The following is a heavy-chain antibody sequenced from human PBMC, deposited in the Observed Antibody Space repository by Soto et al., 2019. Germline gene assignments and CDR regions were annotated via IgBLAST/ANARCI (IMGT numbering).Heavy chain of an antibody. CDR2: ISAYNGNT. J-gene: IGHJ4*02. V-gene: IGHV1-18*01. CDR3: ARGDYDILTGYSLNPDFDY. Sequence: ASVKVSCKASGYTFTSYGISWVRQAPGQGLEWMGWISAYNGNTNYAQKLQGRVTMTTDTSTSTAYMELRSLRSDDTAVYYCARGDYDILTGYSLNPDFDYWGQGTLVTVSS. CDR1: GYTFTSYG. D-gene: IGHD3-9*01.